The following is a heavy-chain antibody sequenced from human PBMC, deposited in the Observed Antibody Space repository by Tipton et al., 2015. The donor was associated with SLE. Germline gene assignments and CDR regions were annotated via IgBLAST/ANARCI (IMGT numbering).Heavy chain of an antibody. D-gene: IGHD3-10*01. Sequence: SLRLSCAASGFMFDGYRMAWVRQGPGKGLEWVSGTNWNGETTSYADSVRGRFTISRDNAKKSLYLQMNSLRPEDTALYYCARDLYPYGMDVWGQGTTVTVSS. V-gene: IGHV3-20*04. CDR1: GFMFDGYR. J-gene: IGHJ6*02. CDR3: ARDLYPYGMDV. CDR2: TNWNGETT.